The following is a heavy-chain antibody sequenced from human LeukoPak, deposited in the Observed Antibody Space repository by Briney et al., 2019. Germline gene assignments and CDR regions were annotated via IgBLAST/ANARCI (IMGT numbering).Heavy chain of an antibody. CDR2: ISSSSSYI. CDR3: ARGGSGNYCFCY. V-gene: IGHV3-21*01. CDR1: GFTFSSYS. J-gene: IGHJ4*02. Sequence: GGSLRLSCAASGFTFSSYSMNWVRQAPGKGLEWVSSISSSSSYIYYADSVKGRFTISRDNAKNSLYLQMNSLRAEDTAVYYCARGGSGNYCFCYWGQGTLVTVSS. D-gene: IGHD3-10*01.